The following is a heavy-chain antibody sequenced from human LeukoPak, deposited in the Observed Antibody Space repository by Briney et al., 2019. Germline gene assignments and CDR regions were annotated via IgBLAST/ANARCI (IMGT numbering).Heavy chain of an antibody. CDR3: AGDGSGSYRSRLYYYYYGMDV. D-gene: IGHD1-26*01. Sequence: PGGSLRLSCAASGFTFSSYWMSWVRQAPGKGLEWVSYISSSSSTIYYADSVKGRFTISRDNAKNSLYLQMNSLRAEDTAVYYCAGDGSGSYRSRLYYYYYGMDVWGQGTTVTVSS. V-gene: IGHV3-48*04. J-gene: IGHJ6*02. CDR1: GFTFSSYW. CDR2: ISSSSSTI.